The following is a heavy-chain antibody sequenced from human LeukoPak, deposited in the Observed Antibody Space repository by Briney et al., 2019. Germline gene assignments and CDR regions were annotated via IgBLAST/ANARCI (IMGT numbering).Heavy chain of an antibody. CDR2: NKYDGSES. J-gene: IGHJ5*02. CDR3: AKSDWFDP. V-gene: IGHV3-74*01. CDR1: GFTLSGHW. Sequence: GGSPRLSCAASGFTLSGHWMHWFRQPPGKGLAWVSRNKYDGSESYYADSVKSRFTISRDNAKNTLYLQMNSLRVEDTAVYYCAKSDWFDPWGQGTLVTVSS.